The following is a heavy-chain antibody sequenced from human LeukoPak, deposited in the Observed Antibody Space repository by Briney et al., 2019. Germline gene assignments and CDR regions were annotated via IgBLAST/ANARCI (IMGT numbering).Heavy chain of an antibody. CDR2: IYYSGST. CDR3: ARHLAWSGSGSYYSAFDY. CDR1: GDSISSSNFY. D-gene: IGHD3-10*01. J-gene: IGHJ4*02. Sequence: SETLSFTCTVSGDSISSSNFYWGWIRQPPGKGLEWIGYIYYSGSTDYNPSLKSRVTISVDTSKNQFSLKLSSVTATDTAVYYCARHLAWSGSGSYYSAFDYWGQGTLVTVSS. V-gene: IGHV4-61*05.